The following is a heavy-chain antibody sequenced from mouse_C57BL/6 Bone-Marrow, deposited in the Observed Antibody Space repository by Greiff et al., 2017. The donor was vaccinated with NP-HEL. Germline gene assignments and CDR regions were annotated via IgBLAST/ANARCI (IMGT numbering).Heavy chain of an antibody. CDR3: AIPSTTVVPYWYFDV. V-gene: IGHV1-74*01. Sequence: VQLQQPGAELVKPGASVKVSCKASGYTFTSYWMHWVKQRPGQGLEWIGRIHPSDSDTNYNQKFKGKATLTVDKSSSTAYMQLSSLTSEDSAVYYCAIPSTTVVPYWYFDVWGTGTTVTVSS. CDR2: IHPSDSDT. CDR1: GYTFTSYW. J-gene: IGHJ1*03. D-gene: IGHD1-1*01.